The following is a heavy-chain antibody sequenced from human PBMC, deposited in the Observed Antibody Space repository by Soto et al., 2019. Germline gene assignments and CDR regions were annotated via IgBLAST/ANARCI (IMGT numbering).Heavy chain of an antibody. CDR2: ISGSGGST. J-gene: IGHJ4*02. CDR1: GFTFRSYA. Sequence: GGSLRLSCAASGFTFRSYAMSWVRQAPGKGLAWVSAISGSGGSTYYADSVKGRFTISRDNSKNTLYMQMNSLRAEDTAVYYCAKYPITGTDYWGQGTLVTVSS. CDR3: AKYPITGTDY. D-gene: IGHD1-20*01. V-gene: IGHV3-23*01.